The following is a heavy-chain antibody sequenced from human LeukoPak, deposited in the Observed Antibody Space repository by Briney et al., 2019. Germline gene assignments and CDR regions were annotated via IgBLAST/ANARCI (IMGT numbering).Heavy chain of an antibody. CDR2: IRYDGSNK. Sequence: GGSLRLSCAASGFTFSSYGMHWVRQAPGKGLEWVAFIRYDGSNKYYADSVKGRFTISRDNSKNTLYLQMSSLRAEDTAVYYCAKDALDILTGYYWYAFDIWGQGTMVTVSS. CDR1: GFTFSSYG. CDR3: AKDALDILTGYYWYAFDI. J-gene: IGHJ3*02. V-gene: IGHV3-30*02. D-gene: IGHD3-9*01.